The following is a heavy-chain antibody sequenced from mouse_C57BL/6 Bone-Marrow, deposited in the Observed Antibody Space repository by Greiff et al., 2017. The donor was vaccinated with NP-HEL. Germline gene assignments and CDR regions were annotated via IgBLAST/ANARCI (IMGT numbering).Heavy chain of an antibody. Sequence: QVQLKESGPELVKPGASVKISCKASGYAFSSSWMNWVKQRPGKGLEWIGRIYPGDGDTNYNGKFKGKATLTADKSSSTAYMQLSSLTSEDSAVYFCAPIYYDYDDWYFDVWGTGTTVTVSS. J-gene: IGHJ1*03. CDR1: GYAFSSSW. D-gene: IGHD2-4*01. CDR2: IYPGDGDT. CDR3: APIYYDYDDWYFDV. V-gene: IGHV1-82*01.